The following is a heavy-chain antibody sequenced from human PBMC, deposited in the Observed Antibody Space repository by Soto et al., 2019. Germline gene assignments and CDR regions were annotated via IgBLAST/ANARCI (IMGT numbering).Heavy chain of an antibody. D-gene: IGHD3-22*01. CDR3: ATYPYYYDSSGYYYFDY. CDR2: IIPIFGTA. CDR1: GGTFSSYA. J-gene: IGHJ4*02. V-gene: IGHV1-69*01. Sequence: QVQLVQSGAEVKKPGSSGKVSCKASGGTFSSYAISWVRQAPGQGLEWMGGIIPIFGTANYAQKFQGRVTITADESTSPAYMELSSLRSEDTAVYYCATYPYYYDSSGYYYFDYWGQGTLVTVSS.